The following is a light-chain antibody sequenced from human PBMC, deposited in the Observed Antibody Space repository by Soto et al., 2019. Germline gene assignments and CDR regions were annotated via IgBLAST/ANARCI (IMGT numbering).Light chain of an antibody. J-gene: IGLJ1*01. CDR1: SSEVGGYNY. CDR2: EVN. CDR3: SSYTSSSPFV. Sequence: QSALTQPASVSGSPGQSITISFTGTSSEVGGYNYVSWYQQHPAKAPTLMIYEVNNRPSGVSNRFSGSKSGNTASLTISGLQAEDEADYYCSSYTSSSPFVFGTGTKLTVL. V-gene: IGLV2-14*01.